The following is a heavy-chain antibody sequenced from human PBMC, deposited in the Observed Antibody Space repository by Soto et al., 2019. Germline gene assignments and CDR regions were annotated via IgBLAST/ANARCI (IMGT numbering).Heavy chain of an antibody. CDR2: ISWNSGSI. CDR1: GFTFDDYA. Sequence: GGSLRLSCAASGFTFDDYAMHWVRQAPGKGLEWVSGISWNSGSIGYADSVKGRFTISRDNAKNSLYLQMNSLRAEDTALYYCAKDRYDFWSGPAWFDPWGQGTLVTVSS. CDR3: AKDRYDFWSGPAWFDP. D-gene: IGHD3-3*01. V-gene: IGHV3-9*01. J-gene: IGHJ5*02.